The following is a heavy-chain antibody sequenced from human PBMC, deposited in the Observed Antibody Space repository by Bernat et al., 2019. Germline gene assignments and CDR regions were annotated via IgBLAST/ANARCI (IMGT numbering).Heavy chain of an antibody. J-gene: IGHJ6*02. V-gene: IGHV3-23*01. CDR2: ISGSGSTI. CDR1: GFTFSSYA. CDR3: ARDADWLDPRYGMDV. Sequence: EVQLLESGGGLVQPGGSLRLSCAASGFTFSSYAMSWVRQAPGKGLEWVSAISGSGSTIYYADSVKGRFTISRDNAKNSLYLQMNSLRAEDTAVYYCARDADWLDPRYGMDVWGQGTTVTVSS. D-gene: IGHD3/OR15-3a*01.